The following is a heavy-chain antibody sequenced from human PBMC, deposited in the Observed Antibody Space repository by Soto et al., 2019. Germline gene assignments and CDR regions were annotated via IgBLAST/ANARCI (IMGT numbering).Heavy chain of an antibody. D-gene: IGHD4-17*01. Sequence: PSETLSLTCAVSGVSISSGGYSWSWIRQPPGKGLEWIGYIYHSGSTYYNPSLKSRVTISVDKSKNQFSLKLSSVTAADTAVYYCARVWTTVTNRFAPWGQGTLVTVSS. CDR2: IYHSGST. V-gene: IGHV4-30-2*01. CDR1: GVSISSGGYS. CDR3: ARVWTTVTNRFAP. J-gene: IGHJ5*02.